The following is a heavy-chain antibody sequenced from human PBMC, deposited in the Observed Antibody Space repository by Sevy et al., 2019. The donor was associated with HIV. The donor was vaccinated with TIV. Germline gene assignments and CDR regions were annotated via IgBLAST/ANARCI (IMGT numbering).Heavy chain of an antibody. CDR3: AWTYDSSVIDAFDI. Sequence: SETLSLTCTVSGGSISSSSYYWGWIRQPPGKGLEWIGSIYYSGSTYYNPSLKSRVTISVDTSKNQFSLKLSSVTAADTAVYYCAWTYDSSVIDAFDIWGQGTMVTVSS. CDR1: GGSISSSSYY. D-gene: IGHD3-22*01. V-gene: IGHV4-39*01. J-gene: IGHJ3*02. CDR2: IYYSGST.